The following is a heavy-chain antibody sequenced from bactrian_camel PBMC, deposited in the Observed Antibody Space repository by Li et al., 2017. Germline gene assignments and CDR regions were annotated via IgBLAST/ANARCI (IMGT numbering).Heavy chain of an antibody. CDR2: IATGSGNT. V-gene: IGHV3S28*01. J-gene: IGHJ4*01. D-gene: IGHD5*01. CDR3: VAERYGGCALVPNYGY. Sequence: QLVESGGGSVQAGGSLRLSCAASGDTAYSSYYMGWYRQAPGKEREGVARIATGSGNTYYADSVKGRFTISKDVLKMTLFPQMNNLKPEDSARYYCVAERYGGCALVPNYGYWGQGTQVTVS. CDR1: GDTAYSSYY.